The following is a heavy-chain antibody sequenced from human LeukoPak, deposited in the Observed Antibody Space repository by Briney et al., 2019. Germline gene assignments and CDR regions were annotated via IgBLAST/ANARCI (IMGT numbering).Heavy chain of an antibody. Sequence: SETLSLTCTVSGYSISSGYYWGWIRQPPGKGLEWIGSIYHSGSTYYNPSLKSRVTISVDTSKNQFSLKLSSVTAADTAVYYCATPGEVPPAPFDYWGQGTLVTVSS. CDR1: GYSISSGYY. D-gene: IGHD3-10*01. J-gene: IGHJ4*02. CDR2: IYHSGST. V-gene: IGHV4-38-2*02. CDR3: ATPGEVPPAPFDY.